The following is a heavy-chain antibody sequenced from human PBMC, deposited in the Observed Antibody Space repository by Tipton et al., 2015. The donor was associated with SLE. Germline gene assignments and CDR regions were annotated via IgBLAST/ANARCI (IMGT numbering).Heavy chain of an antibody. V-gene: IGHV1-69*15. Sequence: QSGAEVKKPGSSVKVSCKASGGTSSSSAISWVRQAPGQGLEWVGRIIPIFGTANYAQKFQGRVTITADESTSTAYMELSSLRSEDTAFYYCAREGPARGDFWGQGTLVTVSS. CDR2: IIPIFGTA. CDR3: AREGPARGDF. D-gene: IGHD3-10*01. J-gene: IGHJ4*02. CDR1: GGTSSSSA.